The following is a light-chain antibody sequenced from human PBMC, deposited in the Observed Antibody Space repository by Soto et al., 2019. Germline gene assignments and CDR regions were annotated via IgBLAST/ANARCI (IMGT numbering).Light chain of an antibody. Sequence: QSVLTQPPSVSGAPGQRVTISCTGSSSNIGAGYDVHWYQQFPGAVPKLLIYANTNRPSGVPDRVSASNSGTSASLAITGLQADDEANYYCQSYDISLSAVVFGGGTKLTVL. CDR3: QSYDISLSAVV. V-gene: IGLV1-40*01. J-gene: IGLJ2*01. CDR2: ANT. CDR1: SSNIGAGYD.